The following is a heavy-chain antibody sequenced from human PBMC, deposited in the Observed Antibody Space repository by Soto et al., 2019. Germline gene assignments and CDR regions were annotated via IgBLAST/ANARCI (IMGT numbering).Heavy chain of an antibody. J-gene: IGHJ4*02. Sequence: EVQLVESGGGLVQPGRSLRLSCVASGFIADDYAMHWVRQAPGKGLEWVSGISSNSATINYADSVKGRFTISRDNAKNPLFLQMNSLRPEDTAFYYCVKDMKWGGMTTIHCFDSWGQGTRVTVSS. CDR2: ISSNSATI. V-gene: IGHV3-9*02. CDR1: GFIADDYA. D-gene: IGHD4-17*01. CDR3: VKDMKWGGMTTIHCFDS.